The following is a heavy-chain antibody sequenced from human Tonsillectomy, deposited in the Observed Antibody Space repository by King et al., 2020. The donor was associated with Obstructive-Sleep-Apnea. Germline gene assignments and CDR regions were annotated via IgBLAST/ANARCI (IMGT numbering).Heavy chain of an antibody. CDR1: GYTFTGYY. CDR3: ASTIAVAGTDGFDI. D-gene: IGHD6-19*01. V-gene: IGHV1-2*02. J-gene: IGHJ3*02. CDR2: INPNSGGT. Sequence: VQLVQSGAEVKKPGASVKVSCKASGYTFTGYYMHWVRQAPGQGLEWMGWINPNSGGTNYEQKFQGRVTMTRDTSISTAYMELSRLRAYDTAVYYCASTIAVAGTDGFDIWGQGTMVTVSS.